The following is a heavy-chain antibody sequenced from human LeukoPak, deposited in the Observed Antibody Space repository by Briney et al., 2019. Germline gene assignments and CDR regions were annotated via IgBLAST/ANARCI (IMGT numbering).Heavy chain of an antibody. CDR2: IYTSGST. CDR3: ARQPPQYYGMDV. CDR1: GGSFSNYY. D-gene: IGHD1-14*01. Sequence: SETLSLTCTVSGGSFSNYYWSWIRQPAGKGLEWIGRIYTSGSTNYNPSVKSRVTMSVDTSNNQFSLKLTSMTAADTAVYYCARQPPQYYGMDVWGQGTTVTVSS. J-gene: IGHJ6*02. V-gene: IGHV4-4*07.